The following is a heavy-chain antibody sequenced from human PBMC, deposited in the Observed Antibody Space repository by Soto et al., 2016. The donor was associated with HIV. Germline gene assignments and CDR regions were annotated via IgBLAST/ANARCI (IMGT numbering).Heavy chain of an antibody. CDR2: IYYSGST. D-gene: IGHD1-26*01. J-gene: IGHJ3*02. Sequence: QVQLQESGPGLVKPSETLSLICIVSGGSVSSGSYYWSWIRQPPGKGLEWIGYIYYSGSTNYNPSLKSRVTISVDTSKNQLSLKLSSVTAADTAVYYCARDRGVGVGATDAFDIWGQGQWSPVSS. CDR1: GGSVSSGSYY. V-gene: IGHV4-61*01. CDR3: ARDRGVGVGATDAFDI.